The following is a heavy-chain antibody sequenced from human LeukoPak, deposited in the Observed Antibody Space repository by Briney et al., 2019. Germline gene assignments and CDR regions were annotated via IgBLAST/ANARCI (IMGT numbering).Heavy chain of an antibody. J-gene: IGHJ4*02. CDR1: GGTFSSYA. Sequence: ASVKVSCKASGGTFSSYAISWVRQAPGQGLEWMGGVIPIFGTANYAQKFQGRVTITADESTSTAYMELSSLRSEDTAVYYCARDLEAAAGTGVFDYWGREPWSPSPQ. D-gene: IGHD6-13*01. CDR2: VIPIFGTA. V-gene: IGHV1-69*13. CDR3: ARDLEAAAGTGVFDY.